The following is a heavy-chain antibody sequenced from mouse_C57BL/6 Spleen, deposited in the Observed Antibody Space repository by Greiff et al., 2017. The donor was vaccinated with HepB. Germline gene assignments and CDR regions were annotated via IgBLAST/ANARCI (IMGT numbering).Heavy chain of an antibody. CDR3: TTGGYYGYDGDYAMDY. Sequence: VQLQQSGAELVRPGASVKLSCTASGFNIKDDYMHWVKQRPEQGLEWIGWIDPENGDTEYASKFQGKATITADTSSNTAYLQLSSLTSEDTAVYYCTTGGYYGYDGDYAMDYWGQGTSVTVSS. CDR2: IDPENGDT. J-gene: IGHJ4*01. V-gene: IGHV14-4*01. CDR1: GFNIKDDY. D-gene: IGHD2-2*01.